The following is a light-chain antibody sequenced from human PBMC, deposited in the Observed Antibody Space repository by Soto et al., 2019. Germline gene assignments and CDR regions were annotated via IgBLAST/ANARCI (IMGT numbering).Light chain of an antibody. Sequence: DIQMTQSPSSLSASVGDRVTITCRASQNINNYLNWYQQKSGKAPQVVMYVASSLQSGVPSRFTGGGSGTDFNFTITSLLPEDSATCYCQQSYSVPPTFGQGTKLEIK. CDR3: QQSYSVPPT. CDR1: QNINNY. CDR2: VAS. J-gene: IGKJ2*01. V-gene: IGKV1-39*01.